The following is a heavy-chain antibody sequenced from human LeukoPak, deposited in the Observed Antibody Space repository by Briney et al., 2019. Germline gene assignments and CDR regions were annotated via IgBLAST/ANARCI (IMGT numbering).Heavy chain of an antibody. CDR1: GYTFSSFS. Sequence: GGSLRLSCVASGYTFSSFSINWVRQAPGKGLEWVSSISVRSNYIYYADSVRGRFSISRDDARDSLFLQMNSLRTEDTAVYYCVRLRRNSDTSGYYYYYDFWGQGTLVTVSS. CDR2: ISVRSNYI. D-gene: IGHD3-22*01. V-gene: IGHV3-21*01. CDR3: VRLRRNSDTSGYYYYYDF. J-gene: IGHJ4*02.